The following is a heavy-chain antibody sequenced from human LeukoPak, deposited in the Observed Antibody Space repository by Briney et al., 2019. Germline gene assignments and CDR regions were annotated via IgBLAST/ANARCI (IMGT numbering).Heavy chain of an antibody. CDR1: GGSFSGYY. D-gene: IGHD2/OR15-2a*01. V-gene: IGHV4-34*01. Sequence: SETLSLTCAVYGGSFSGYYWSWIRQPPGKGLEWIGEINHSGSTNYNPSLKSRVTISVDTSKNQFSLKLSSVTAADAAVYYCARIQYEARYYYYYYGMDVWGQGTTVTVS. CDR2: INHSGST. J-gene: IGHJ6*02. CDR3: ARIQYEARYYYYYYGMDV.